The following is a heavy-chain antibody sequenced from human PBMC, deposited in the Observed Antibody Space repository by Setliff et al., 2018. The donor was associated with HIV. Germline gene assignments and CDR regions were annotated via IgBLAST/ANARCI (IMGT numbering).Heavy chain of an antibody. V-gene: IGHV5-51*01. J-gene: IGHJ1*01. Sequence: GESRKISCKGSRYSFTNYWIGWVRQMPGKGLEWMGIIYPGDSDIRYSPSFQGQVTISAHKSITTAYLQWRSLKASDTAMYYCATSDYGGNSGHFQHWGQGTLVTVSS. D-gene: IGHD4-17*01. CDR3: ATSDYGGNSGHFQH. CDR1: RYSFTNYW. CDR2: IYPGDSDI.